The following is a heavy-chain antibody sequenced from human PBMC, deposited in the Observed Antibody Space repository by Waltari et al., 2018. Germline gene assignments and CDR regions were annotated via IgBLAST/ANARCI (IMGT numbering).Heavy chain of an antibody. CDR3: ARDASENYLRYFDP. CDR1: GLTFNTYA. CDR2: IAAGGTI. V-gene: IGHV3-23*04. J-gene: IGHJ5*02. Sequence: VQLVESGVGLVQPGGSLRLSCAASGLTFNTYAMIWVRQAPGKGLEWVSAIAAGGTIYDAGSVKGRFTISRDNSKTTVYLQMNNLRTEDTALYYCARDASENYLRYFDPWGQGTLVTVSS. D-gene: IGHD1-26*01.